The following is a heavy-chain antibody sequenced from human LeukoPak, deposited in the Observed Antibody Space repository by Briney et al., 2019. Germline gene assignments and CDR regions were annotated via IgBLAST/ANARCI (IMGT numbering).Heavy chain of an antibody. V-gene: IGHV3-33*01. CDR3: ARDGTYYYDSSGYYAEYFQH. D-gene: IGHD3-22*01. CDR1: GFTFSTYG. CDR2: IWYDGSNK. J-gene: IGHJ1*01. Sequence: GRSLRLSCAASGFTFSTYGMHWVRQAPGKGLEWVAVIWYDGSNKYYADSVKGGFTISRDNSKNTLYLQMNSLRAEDTAVYYCARDGTYYYDSSGYYAEYFQHWGQGTLVTVSS.